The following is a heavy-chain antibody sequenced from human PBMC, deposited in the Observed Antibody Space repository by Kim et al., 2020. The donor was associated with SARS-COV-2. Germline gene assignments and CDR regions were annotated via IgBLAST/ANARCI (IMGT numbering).Heavy chain of an antibody. CDR2: ISGSSATT. D-gene: IGHD2-15*01. V-gene: IGHV3-48*02. J-gene: IGHJ4*02. Sequence: GGSLRLSCAASGFTFSIYSMNWVRRAPGKGLEWLSDISGSSATTHYADSVKGRFTISRDNAKNSLFLQMNSLRDDDTAVYYCARDCSGGRCYFDYWGQET. CDR3: ARDCSGGRCYFDY. CDR1: GFTFSIYS.